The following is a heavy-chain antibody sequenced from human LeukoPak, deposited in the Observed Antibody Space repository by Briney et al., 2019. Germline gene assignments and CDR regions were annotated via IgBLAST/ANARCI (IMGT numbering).Heavy chain of an antibody. D-gene: IGHD6-19*01. CDR1: GFTFSSYT. V-gene: IGHV3-23*01. CDR2: ITTSDGNT. CDR3: ARSGAVSTGLAVA. J-gene: IGHJ4*02. Sequence: GGSLRLSCAASGFTFSSYTMSWVRQAPGKGLEWVSPITTSDGNTYYADSVKGRFTISRDNSKNTLYLQMNSLRAEDTAIYYCARSGAVSTGLAVAWGQGTLVTVSS.